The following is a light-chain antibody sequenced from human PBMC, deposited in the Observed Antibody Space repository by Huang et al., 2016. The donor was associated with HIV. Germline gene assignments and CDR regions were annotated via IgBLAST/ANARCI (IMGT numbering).Light chain of an antibody. Sequence: DIQMTQSPSSLSASVGDRVTITCRATQSVTKYLNGYQQKPGKAPKLLIYGASSLQTGVPSRFSGSGSGTDFTLTISSLQPEDFATYYCQQSSSPPPTFGPGTKVDIK. J-gene: IGKJ3*01. CDR2: GAS. CDR1: QSVTKY. V-gene: IGKV1-39*01. CDR3: QQSSSPPPT.